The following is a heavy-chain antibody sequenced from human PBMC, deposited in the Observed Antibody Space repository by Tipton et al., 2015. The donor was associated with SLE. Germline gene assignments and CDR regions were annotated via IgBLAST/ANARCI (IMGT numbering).Heavy chain of an antibody. J-gene: IGHJ5*02. Sequence: TLSLTCTLSAGSISSGGYYWTWIRQPTGKGLEWIGQIYAAGNTHDNDKPSLQSRVSISVDRSKNQFSLKLTSVTAADTAVYYCARAVGYVAAANSPGWFDAWGQGTLVTVSS. V-gene: IGHV4-61*09. CDR3: ARAVGYVAAANSPGWFDA. CDR2: IYAAGNT. D-gene: IGHD6-13*01. CDR1: AGSISSGGYY.